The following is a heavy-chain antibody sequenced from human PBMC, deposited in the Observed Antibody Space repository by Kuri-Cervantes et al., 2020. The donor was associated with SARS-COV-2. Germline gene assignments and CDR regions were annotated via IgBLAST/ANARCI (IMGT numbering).Heavy chain of an antibody. D-gene: IGHD2-2*01. CDR2: ISGSGGST. CDR1: GFTFSSYA. Sequence: GESLKISCAASGFTFSSYAMRWVRQAPGKGLEWVSAISGSGGSTYYADSVKGRFTISRDNSKNTLYLQMNSLRAEDTTVYYCAKFYRDIVVVPAARGFYFDYWGQGTLVTVSS. V-gene: IGHV3-23*01. CDR3: AKFYRDIVVVPAARGFYFDY. J-gene: IGHJ4*02.